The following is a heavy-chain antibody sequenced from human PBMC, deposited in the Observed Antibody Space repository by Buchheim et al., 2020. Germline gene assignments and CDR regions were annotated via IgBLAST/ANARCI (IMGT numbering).Heavy chain of an antibody. CDR3: ATRGGKEFEGDTLWVDYWYFDL. Sequence: EVQLVESGGGLVQPGGSLRLSCRGSGFTFSGYWMSWVRQAPGKGLEWVANINKDGSERYHVDSVKGRFTVSRDNAEKSLFLQMNSLRGEDTAVYYCATRGGKEFEGDTLWVDYWYFDLWGRGTL. V-gene: IGHV3-7*01. CDR1: GFTFSGYW. J-gene: IGHJ2*01. D-gene: IGHD2-21*01. CDR2: INKDGSER.